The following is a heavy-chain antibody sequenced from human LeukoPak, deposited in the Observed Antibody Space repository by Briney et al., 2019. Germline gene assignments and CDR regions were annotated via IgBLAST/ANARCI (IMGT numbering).Heavy chain of an antibody. J-gene: IGHJ3*02. CDR2: ISGSGGNT. Sequence: GGSLRLSCAVSGITLSNYGMSWVRQAPGKGLQWVSGISGSGGNTYYADSVKGRFTISRDNSKNTLYLQMSSLRAEDTAVYHCARGYCSGTSCFGAFDMWGQGTMVPVSS. CDR3: ARGYCSGTSCFGAFDM. CDR1: GITLSNYG. V-gene: IGHV3-23*01. D-gene: IGHD2-2*01.